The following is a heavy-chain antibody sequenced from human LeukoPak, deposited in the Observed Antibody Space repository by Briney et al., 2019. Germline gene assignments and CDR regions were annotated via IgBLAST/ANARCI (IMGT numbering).Heavy chain of an antibody. V-gene: IGHV4-59*01. J-gene: IGHJ4*02. Sequence: PSETLSLTCTVSGGSISDYYWSWIRQPPGKGQEWIGYIHYSGTTNCNPSLKRRVTMSVDTSKNQFSLKLNSVTAAATAVYYCARHSSGWHLDFWGQGTLVTVSS. D-gene: IGHD6-19*01. CDR1: GGSISDYY. CDR3: ARHSSGWHLDF. CDR2: IHYSGTT.